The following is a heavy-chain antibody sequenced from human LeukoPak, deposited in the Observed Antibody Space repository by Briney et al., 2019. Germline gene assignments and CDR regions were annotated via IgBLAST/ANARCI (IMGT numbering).Heavy chain of an antibody. V-gene: IGHV1-18*01. J-gene: IGHJ5*02. D-gene: IGHD2-21*02. CDR3: ARDYCTRGGDCYKEDLFDP. CDR1: GYTFAIYG. CDR2: ISPYDGDT. Sequence: ASVKVSCKASGYTFAIYGISWVRQAPGQGLEWMAWISPYDGDTNYAQNFEGRVTMTTETSTSTAYMELRSLRSGDTAIYYCARDYCTRGGDCYKEDLFDPWGQGTLVTVSS.